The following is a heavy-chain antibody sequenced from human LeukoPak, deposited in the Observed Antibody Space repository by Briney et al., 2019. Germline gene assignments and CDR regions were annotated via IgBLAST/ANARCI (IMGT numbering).Heavy chain of an antibody. J-gene: IGHJ3*02. CDR2: INHSGSA. Sequence: SETLSLTCTVSGGSISSYYWSWIRQPPGKGLEWIGEINHSGSANYNPSLKSRVTIFLDTSKNQFSLKLSSVTAADTAVYYCAGGVGDAFDIWGQGTMVTVSS. CDR3: AGGVGDAFDI. V-gene: IGHV4-34*01. CDR1: GGSISSYY.